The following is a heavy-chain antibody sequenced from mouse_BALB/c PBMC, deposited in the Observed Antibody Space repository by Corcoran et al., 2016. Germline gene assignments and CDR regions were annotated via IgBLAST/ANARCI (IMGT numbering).Heavy chain of an antibody. CDR1: GYTFTTYV. V-gene: IGHV1S136*01. Sequence: EVQLQQSGPELVKPGASVKMSCKASGYTFTTYVIHWVKQKPGQGLEGIGYINPYNDGTKYNEKFKGKATLTSDKSSSTAYMELSSLTSEDSAVYDGARGNGSFAYWCQGTLVTVSA. D-gene: IGHD1-1*01. CDR2: INPYNDGT. CDR3: ARGNGSFAY. J-gene: IGHJ3*01.